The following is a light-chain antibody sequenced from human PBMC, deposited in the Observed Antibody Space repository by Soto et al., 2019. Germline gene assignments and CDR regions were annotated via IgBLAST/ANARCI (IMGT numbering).Light chain of an antibody. CDR2: RNN. Sequence: QSVLTQPPSASGTPGQRVTISCSGSSSNIGRNYVYWYQQLPGTTPKLLIYRNNQRPSGVPDRFSGSKSGTSASLAISGLRSGDEADYYCAAWDDSLSGVVFGGGTQLTVL. J-gene: IGLJ2*01. CDR1: SSNIGRNY. CDR3: AAWDDSLSGVV. V-gene: IGLV1-47*01.